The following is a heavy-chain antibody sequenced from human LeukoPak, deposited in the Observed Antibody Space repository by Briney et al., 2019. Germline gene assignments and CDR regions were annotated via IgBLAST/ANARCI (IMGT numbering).Heavy chain of an antibody. V-gene: IGHV3-7*01. CDR1: GFTFNIYW. J-gene: IGHJ4*02. D-gene: IGHD3-16*01. CDR3: ARGRYYLDY. CDR2: IEQDGSTK. Sequence: GGSLRLSCAASGFTFNIYWVAWVRQAPGKGLEWVANIEQDGSTKYYADSVKGRFTISRDNAKNSLYLQMISLRAEDTAVYHCARGRYYLDYWGQGTLVSVSS.